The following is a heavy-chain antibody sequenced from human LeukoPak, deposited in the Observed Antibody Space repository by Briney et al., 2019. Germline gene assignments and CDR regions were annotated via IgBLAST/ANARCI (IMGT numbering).Heavy chain of an antibody. J-gene: IGHJ4*01. CDR1: GLLVSNYY. CDR3: ARDSSGPSY. Sequence: PGGSLRLSCAASGLLVSNYYMSWVRQAPGKGLEWVSVIYSGGGTYYADSVKGRFTISRDNSKNTLYLQMNSLRAEDTAVYFCARDSSGPSYWGQGTLVTVSS. V-gene: IGHV3-53*01. CDR2: IYSGGGT. D-gene: IGHD1-26*01.